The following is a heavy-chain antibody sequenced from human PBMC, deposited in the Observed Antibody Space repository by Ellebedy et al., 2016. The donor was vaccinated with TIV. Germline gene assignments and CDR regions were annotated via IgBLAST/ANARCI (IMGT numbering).Heavy chain of an antibody. CDR2: ISSSGSYI. V-gene: IGHV3-21*01. CDR3: ARALGFGELDY. J-gene: IGHJ4*02. D-gene: IGHD3-10*01. CDR1: GFSFRYYT. Sequence: GGSLRLSXAASGFSFRYYTMSWVRQAPGKGLEWVSSISSSGSYIYYADSVKGRFTISTDNAKNSLYLQMNSLRAEDTAVYYCARALGFGELDYWGQGTLVTVSS.